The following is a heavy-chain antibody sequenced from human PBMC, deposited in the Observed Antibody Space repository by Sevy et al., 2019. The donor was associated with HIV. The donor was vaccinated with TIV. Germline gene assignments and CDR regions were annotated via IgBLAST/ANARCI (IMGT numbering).Heavy chain of an antibody. CDR3: AREGVDFWSGPVDYYYGMDV. D-gene: IGHD3-3*01. Sequence: GSLRLSCEVSGFTFSKYWMHWVRQAPGKGLVWVSRINGDGNSPIYADSVQGRFTISRDNAKNTLFLQMNSLRAEDTGIYYGAREGVDFWSGPVDYYYGMDVWGQGTTVTVSS. CDR2: INGDGNSP. J-gene: IGHJ6*02. CDR1: GFTFSKYW. V-gene: IGHV3-74*01.